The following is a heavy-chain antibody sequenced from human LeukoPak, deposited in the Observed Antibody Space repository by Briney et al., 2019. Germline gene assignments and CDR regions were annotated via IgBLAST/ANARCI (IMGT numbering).Heavy chain of an antibody. V-gene: IGHV1-2*04. Sequence: ASVKVSCKASGHTFTGYYMHWVRQAPGQGLEWMGWINPNSGGTNYAQKFQGWVTMTRDTSISTAYMELSRLRSDDTAVYYCARGGSSGWDYGEYFQHWGQGTLVTVSS. J-gene: IGHJ1*01. CDR2: INPNSGGT. CDR1: GHTFTGYY. CDR3: ARGGSSGWDYGEYFQH. D-gene: IGHD6-19*01.